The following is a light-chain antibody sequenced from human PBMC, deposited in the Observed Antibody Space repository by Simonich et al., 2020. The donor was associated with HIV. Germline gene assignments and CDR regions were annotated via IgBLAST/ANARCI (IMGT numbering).Light chain of an antibody. CDR2: CAS. CDR1: QSVLYSSNNKNY. Sequence: DIVMTQSPDSLAVSLGERATINCKSSQSVLYSSNNKNYLAWYQQKPGQPPKLLIYCASTRESGVPDRFSGSGSGTDFTLTISSLQAEDVAVYYCQQSSSTPYTFGPGTKLEIK. CDR3: QQSSSTPYT. J-gene: IGKJ2*01. V-gene: IGKV4-1*01.